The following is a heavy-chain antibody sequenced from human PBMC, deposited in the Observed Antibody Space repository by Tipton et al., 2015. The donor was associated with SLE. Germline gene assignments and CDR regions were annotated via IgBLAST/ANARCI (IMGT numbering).Heavy chain of an antibody. J-gene: IGHJ2*01. Sequence: TLSLTCTVSGGSISSYCWNWFRQPPGKELEWIGYIYHTGSTNYNPSLRSRVAISVDTSKNQLSLNLTSLTGADTAVYFCARHPGIVGATWGFLDVWGRGTLVTVSS. V-gene: IGHV4-59*08. CDR1: GGSISSYC. D-gene: IGHD1-26*01. CDR3: ARHPGIVGATWGFLDV. CDR2: IYHTGST.